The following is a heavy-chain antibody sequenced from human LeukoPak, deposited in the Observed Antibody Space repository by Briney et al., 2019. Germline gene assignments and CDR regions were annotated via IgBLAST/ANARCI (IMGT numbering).Heavy chain of an antibody. D-gene: IGHD2-2*01. Sequence: SVTVSCKASGGTFSSYAISWVRQAPGQGLEWMGGIIPIFGTANYAQKFQGRVTITADESTSTAYMELSSLRSEDTAVYYRARYSVVPAATWFDPWGQGTLVTVSS. V-gene: IGHV1-69*13. CDR2: IIPIFGTA. J-gene: IGHJ5*02. CDR3: ARYSVVPAATWFDP. CDR1: GGTFSSYA.